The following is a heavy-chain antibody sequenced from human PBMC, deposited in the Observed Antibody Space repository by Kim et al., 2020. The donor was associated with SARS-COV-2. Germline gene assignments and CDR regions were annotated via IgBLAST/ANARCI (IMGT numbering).Heavy chain of an antibody. D-gene: IGHD5-18*01. CDR2: IYYSGST. Sequence: SETLSLTCTVSGGSISNYYWSWIRQPPGKGLEWIGYIYYSGSTNYNPSLKSRVTTSVDTSKNQFSLKLSSVTAADTAVYYCARGGGYSYDKIFDYWGQGTLVTVSS. J-gene: IGHJ4*02. V-gene: IGHV4-59*13. CDR1: GGSISNYY. CDR3: ARGGGYSYDKIFDY.